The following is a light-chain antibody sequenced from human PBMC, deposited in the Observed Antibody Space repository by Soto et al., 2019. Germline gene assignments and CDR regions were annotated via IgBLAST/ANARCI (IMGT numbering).Light chain of an antibody. V-gene: IGKV1-39*01. Sequence: DIQMTQSPSSLSASVGDRVTITCRASQTIGLYLNWYQQKPGKAPKVLIYGASTLQGGVPPRFSGSGSGTDFTLPISSLQPEDFATYYCQKAYSNPHSLPFGQGTRLEIQ. J-gene: IGKJ5*01. CDR2: GAS. CDR3: QKAYSNPHSLP. CDR1: QTIGLY.